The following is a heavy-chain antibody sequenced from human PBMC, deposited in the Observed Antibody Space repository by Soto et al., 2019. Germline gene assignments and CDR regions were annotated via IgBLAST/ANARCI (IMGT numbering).Heavy chain of an antibody. CDR3: ARSRDGYNHGLNS. Sequence: QVQLVESGGGVSKPGRSLSPPCAAPGFYFISSALPWARRAPGKGLEWVAVIYYDESDKVYSDSVRGRFTVSKDDSKNTLYLQMTSLRAEDTAMYFCARSRDGYNHGLNSWGQGTLVTVSS. D-gene: IGHD5-12*01. V-gene: IGHV3-33*01. CDR1: GFYFISSA. J-gene: IGHJ4*02. CDR2: IYYDESDK.